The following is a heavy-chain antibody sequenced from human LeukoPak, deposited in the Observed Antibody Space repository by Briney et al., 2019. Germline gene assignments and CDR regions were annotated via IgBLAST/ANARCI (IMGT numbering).Heavy chain of an antibody. CDR2: IYHSGST. CDR3: ARAIYDFWSGYYGNDAFDI. CDR1: GASISSGGYY. Sequence: SQTLSLTCTVSGASISSGGYYWSWIRQPPGKGLEWIGYIYHSGSTYYSPSLESRVTISVDRSKNQFSLKLSSVTAADTAVFYCARAIYDFWSGYYGNDAFDIWGQGTMVTVSS. V-gene: IGHV4-30-2*01. D-gene: IGHD3-3*01. J-gene: IGHJ3*02.